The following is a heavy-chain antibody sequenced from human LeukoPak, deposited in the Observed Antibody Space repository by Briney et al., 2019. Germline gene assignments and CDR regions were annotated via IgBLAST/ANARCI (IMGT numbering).Heavy chain of an antibody. D-gene: IGHD1-26*01. CDR3: ARGGNYWPQWWFDP. CDR2: IYYTGST. Sequence: SETLSLTCTVSGGSISTYYWSWIRQPPGKGLEWIGYIYYTGSTSYNPSLKSRVTMSLDASKNQFSLELNSVTPADTAVYYCARGGNYWPQWWFDPWGRGTLVTVSS. J-gene: IGHJ5*02. CDR1: GGSISTYY. V-gene: IGHV4-59*01.